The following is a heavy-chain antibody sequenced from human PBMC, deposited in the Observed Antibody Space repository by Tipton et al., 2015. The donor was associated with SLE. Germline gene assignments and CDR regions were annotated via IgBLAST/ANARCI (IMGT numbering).Heavy chain of an antibody. J-gene: IGHJ4*02. CDR2: INHSRST. CDR3: ARRLAINTKAFDY. CDR1: SGSIYSRY. D-gene: IGHD3-3*01. V-gene: IGHV4-34*01. Sequence: TLSLTCTVSSGSIYSRYWTWIRQPPGRGLEWIGEINHSRSTNYNPSLKSRVTVSVDTTKNQVSLELSSVTAADTAVYYCARRLAINTKAFDYWGQGTLVSVSS.